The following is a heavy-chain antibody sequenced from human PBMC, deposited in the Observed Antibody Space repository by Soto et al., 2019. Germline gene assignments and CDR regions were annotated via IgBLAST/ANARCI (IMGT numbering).Heavy chain of an antibody. CDR3: ARGVVVAATEGDYFAY. CDR2: ISSSSSTI. CDR1: GFTFSSYS. Sequence: GGSLRLSCAASGFTFSSYSMNWVRQAPGKGLEWVSYISSSSSTIYYADSVKGRFTISRDNAKNSLYLQMNSLRAEDTAVYYCARGVVVAATEGDYFAYWGQGTLVTVSS. V-gene: IGHV3-48*04. D-gene: IGHD2-15*01. J-gene: IGHJ4*02.